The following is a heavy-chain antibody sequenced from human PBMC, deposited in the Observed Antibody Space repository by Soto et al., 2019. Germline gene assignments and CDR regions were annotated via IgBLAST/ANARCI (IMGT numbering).Heavy chain of an antibody. CDR2: ISYDGSNK. V-gene: IGHV3-30-3*01. J-gene: IGHJ6*02. CDR1: GFTFSSYA. D-gene: IGHD1-26*01. CDR3: ARGAARGYYYGMAV. Sequence: QVQLVESGGGVVQPGRSLRLSCAASGFTFSSYAMHWVRQAPGKGLEWVAVISYDGSNKYYADSVKGRFTISRDNSKNTLYLQMNSLRAEDTAVYYCARGAARGYYYGMAVWGQGTTVTVSS.